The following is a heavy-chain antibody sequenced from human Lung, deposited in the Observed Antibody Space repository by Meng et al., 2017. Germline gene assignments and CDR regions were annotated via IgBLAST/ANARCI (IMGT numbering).Heavy chain of an antibody. D-gene: IGHD1-1*01. V-gene: IGHV3-74*01. CDR2: INRDGTKP. J-gene: IGHJ1*01. CDR3: TNDRLNH. CDR1: GFTFTDHW. Sequence: GQFVESGGGLVPPGGSLRLSCAAFGFTFTDHWMHWVRQGPGKGLVWVSRINRDGTKPTYADSVKGRFTISRDNAKNTLYLQMNNLRAEDTAFYYCTNDRLNHWGQGALVTVSS.